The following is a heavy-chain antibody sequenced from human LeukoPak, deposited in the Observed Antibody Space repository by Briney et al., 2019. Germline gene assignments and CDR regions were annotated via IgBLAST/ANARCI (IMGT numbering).Heavy chain of an antibody. CDR3: ARGRYYYGSGSYSFDY. Sequence: GGSLRLSCAASGFTVSSNYMSWVRQAPGKGLEWVSVIYSGGSTYYADSVKGRFTISRDNSKNTLYLQMNSLRAEDTAVYYCARGRYYYGSGSYSFDYWGRGTLVTVSS. CDR2: IYSGGST. V-gene: IGHV3-66*01. J-gene: IGHJ4*02. D-gene: IGHD3-10*01. CDR1: GFTVSSNY.